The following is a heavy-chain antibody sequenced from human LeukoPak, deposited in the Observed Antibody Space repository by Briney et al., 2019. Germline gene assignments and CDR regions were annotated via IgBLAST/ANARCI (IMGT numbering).Heavy chain of an antibody. J-gene: IGHJ4*02. Sequence: GGSLRLSCGASGFTFSTFSMRWVRQAPGKGLEGVSGISGSGSGTNYADSVKGRFTISRDNSKNTLYLQMSSLRAEDTAVYYCAKGYYENSGARGTVDYWGQGTLVTVSS. CDR2: ISGSGSGT. CDR1: GFTFSTFS. V-gene: IGHV3-23*01. D-gene: IGHD3-22*01. CDR3: AKGYYENSGARGTVDY.